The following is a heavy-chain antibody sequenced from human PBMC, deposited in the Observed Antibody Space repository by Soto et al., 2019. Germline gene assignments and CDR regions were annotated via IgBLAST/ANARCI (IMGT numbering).Heavy chain of an antibody. CDR2: ISSSSSYI. J-gene: IGHJ4*02. V-gene: IGHV3-21*01. D-gene: IGHD2-15*01. Sequence: GALRLSCAASGFTFSSYSMNWVRQAPGKGLEWVSSISSSSSYIYYADSVKGRFTISRDNAKNSLYLQMNSLRAEDTAVYYCARDLLVVVAATPNYWGQGTLVTVSS. CDR1: GFTFSSYS. CDR3: ARDLLVVVAATPNY.